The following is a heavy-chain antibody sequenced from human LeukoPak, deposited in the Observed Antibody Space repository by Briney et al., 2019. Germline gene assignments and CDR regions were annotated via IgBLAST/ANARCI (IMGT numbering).Heavy chain of an antibody. J-gene: IGHJ4*02. Sequence: GGSLRLSCAASAFTFSDYWMTWVRQAPGTGLERVANIKEDGSEKYYVDSVRGRFTISRDNAKNSLYLQMSSLRDDDTAVYYCTRDRGWQQFDYWGQGTLVTVPS. V-gene: IGHV3-7*01. D-gene: IGHD5-24*01. CDR2: IKEDGSEK. CDR3: TRDRGWQQFDY. CDR1: AFTFSDYW.